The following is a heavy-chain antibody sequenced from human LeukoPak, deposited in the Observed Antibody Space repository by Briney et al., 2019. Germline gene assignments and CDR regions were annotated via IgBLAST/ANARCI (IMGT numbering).Heavy chain of an antibody. J-gene: IGHJ6*03. D-gene: IGHD1-26*01. CDR1: GGSISSGSYY. Sequence: SETLSLTCTVSGGSISSGSYYWSWIRQPAGKGLEWIGRIYSSGSTNYNPSLKSRFTISVDTSKNQFSLKLSSVTAADTAVYYCTRDRWELAHTIRSYFYYMDVWGKGTTVTVSS. CDR3: TRDRWELAHTIRSYFYYMDV. V-gene: IGHV4-61*02. CDR2: IYSSGST.